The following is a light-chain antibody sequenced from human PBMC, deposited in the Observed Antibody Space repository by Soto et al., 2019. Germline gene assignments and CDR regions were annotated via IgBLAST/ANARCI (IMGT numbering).Light chain of an antibody. CDR1: SSDVGGYNY. CDR3: CSYTTTSTFV. CDR2: EVF. Sequence: QSARTQPASVSGSPGQSITISCTGTSSDVGGYNYVSWYQQHPGKVPKLMIYEVFRWPSGISDRFSGSKSGNTASLTISGLQAEDEADYYCCSYTTTSTFVFGGGTKLTVL. V-gene: IGLV2-14*03. J-gene: IGLJ2*01.